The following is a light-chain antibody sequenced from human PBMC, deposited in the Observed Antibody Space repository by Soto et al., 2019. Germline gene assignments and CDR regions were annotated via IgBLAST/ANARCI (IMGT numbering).Light chain of an antibody. V-gene: IGLV2-14*03. J-gene: IGLJ3*02. CDR2: EVS. Sequence: QSALTQPASVSGSPGQSITISCTGTSSDVGGYNYVSWFQQHPGKAPKLKIYEVSNRPSGVSNRFSGSKSGYTASLTISELQAEDEADYYCTSLTSSSTWVIGGGTKVTVL. CDR1: SSDVGGYNY. CDR3: TSLTSSSTWV.